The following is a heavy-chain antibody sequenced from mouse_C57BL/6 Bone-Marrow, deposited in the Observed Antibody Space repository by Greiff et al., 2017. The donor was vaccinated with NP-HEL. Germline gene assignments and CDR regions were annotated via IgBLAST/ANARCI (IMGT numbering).Heavy chain of an antibody. V-gene: IGHV1-7*01. CDR1: GYTFTSYW. J-gene: IGHJ3*01. D-gene: IGHD1-1*02. CDR3: AREEKFLWPTLPGFAY. Sequence: VHLVESGAELAKPGASVKLSCKASGYTFTSYWMHWVKQRPGQGLEWIGYINPSSGYTKYNQKFKDKATLTADKSSSTAYMQLSSLTYEDSAVYYCAREEKFLWPTLPGFAYWGQGTLVTVSA. CDR2: INPSSGYT.